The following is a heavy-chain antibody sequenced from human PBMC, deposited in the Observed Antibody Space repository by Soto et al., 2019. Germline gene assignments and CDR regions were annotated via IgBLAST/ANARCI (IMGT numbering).Heavy chain of an antibody. CDR2: IDTSGGGT. V-gene: IGHV1-46*01. D-gene: IGHD2-15*01. CDR1: GYTFTSYY. Sequence: QVQLVQSGAEVKKPGASVKVSCKASGYTFTSYYMHWVRQAPGQGLEWMGIIDTSGGGTTYAQKFQGRLTMTRDTSTSTVYMELSSLRSEDTAVYYCARDRVDCSGGNCWRSVEDTWGQGTLVTVSS. CDR3: ARDRVDCSGGNCWRSVEDT. J-gene: IGHJ5*02.